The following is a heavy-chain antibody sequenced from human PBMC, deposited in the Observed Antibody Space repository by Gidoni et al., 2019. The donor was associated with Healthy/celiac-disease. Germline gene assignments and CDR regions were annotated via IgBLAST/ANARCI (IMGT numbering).Heavy chain of an antibody. CDR1: GGSISSGSYY. CDR2: IYTSGST. J-gene: IGHJ6*02. D-gene: IGHD3-3*01. CDR3: ARGVEGYDFWSGYSNYYYGMDV. Sequence: QVQLQESGPGLVKPSQTLSLTCTVSGGSISSGSYYWSWIRQPAGKGLEWIGRIYTSGSTNYNPSLKSRVTISVDTSKNQFSLKLSSVTAADTAVYYCARGVEGYDFWSGYSNYYYGMDVWGQGTTVTVSS. V-gene: IGHV4-61*02.